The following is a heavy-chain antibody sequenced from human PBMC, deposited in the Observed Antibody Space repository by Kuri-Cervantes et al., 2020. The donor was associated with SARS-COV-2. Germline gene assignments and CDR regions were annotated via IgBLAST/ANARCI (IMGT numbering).Heavy chain of an antibody. V-gene: IGHV3-30-3*01. D-gene: IGHD1-26*01. CDR2: ISYDGSNK. J-gene: IGHJ4*02. Sequence: GESLKISCAASGFTFSSYAMHWVRQAPGKGLEWVAVISYDGSNKYYADSVKGRFTISRDNSKNTLYLQMNSLRAEDAAVYYCARSLGGSYSSSLAYWGQGTPVTVSS. CDR1: GFTFSSYA. CDR3: ARSLGGSYSSSLAY.